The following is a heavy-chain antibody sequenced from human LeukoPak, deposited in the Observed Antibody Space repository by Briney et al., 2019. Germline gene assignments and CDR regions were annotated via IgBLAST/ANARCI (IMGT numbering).Heavy chain of an antibody. Sequence: ASVKVSCKASGYTLTGYYMHWVRQAPGQGLEWMGWINPNSGGTNYAQKLQGRVTMTRDKSLSPAAMGLSRLRADDTAVYYCAREAAAGTDFDFDYWGQGTLVTVYS. D-gene: IGHD6-13*01. CDR1: GYTLTGYY. CDR3: AREAAAGTDFDFDY. CDR2: INPNSGGT. V-gene: IGHV1-2*02. J-gene: IGHJ4*02.